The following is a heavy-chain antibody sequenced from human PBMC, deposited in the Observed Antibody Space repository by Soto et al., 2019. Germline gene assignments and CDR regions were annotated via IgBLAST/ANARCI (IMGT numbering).Heavy chain of an antibody. Sequence: QVQLVQSGAEVKKPGSSVKVSCKASGGTFSSYTISWVRQAPGQGLEWMGRIIPILGIANYAQKFQGRVTITADKSTSTAYMELSSLRSEDTAVYYCARDTCSSTSCYRTRGGGFDPWGQGTLVTVSS. CDR2: IIPILGIA. J-gene: IGHJ5*02. CDR1: GGTFSSYT. V-gene: IGHV1-69*08. D-gene: IGHD2-2*01. CDR3: ARDTCSSTSCYRTRGGGFDP.